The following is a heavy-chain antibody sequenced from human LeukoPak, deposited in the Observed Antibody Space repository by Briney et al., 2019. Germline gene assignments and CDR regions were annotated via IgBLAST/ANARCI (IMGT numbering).Heavy chain of an antibody. CDR2: INHSGST. CDR1: GGSFSGYY. V-gene: IGHV4-34*01. CDR3: ASRRDGYNSVLGSDI. J-gene: IGHJ3*02. Sequence: PSETLSLTCAVYGGSFSGYYWSWIRQPPGKGLEWIGEINHSGSTNYNPSLKSRVTISVDTSKNQFSLKLSSVTAADTAVYYCASRRDGYNSVLGSDIWGQGTMVTVSS. D-gene: IGHD5-24*01.